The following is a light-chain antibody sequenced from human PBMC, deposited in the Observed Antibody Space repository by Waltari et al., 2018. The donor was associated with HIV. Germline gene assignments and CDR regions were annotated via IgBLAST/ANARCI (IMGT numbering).Light chain of an antibody. CDR2: QDT. CDR3: QAWDSSTGV. J-gene: IGLJ2*01. CDR1: KLGDKY. V-gene: IGLV3-1*01. Sequence: SYELTQPPSVSVSPGQTASITCSGDKLGDKYACWYQQKPGQSPGRVIYQDTKRPSGIPERFSGSNSGNTATLTISGTQAMDEADYYCQAWDSSTGVFGGGTKLTVL.